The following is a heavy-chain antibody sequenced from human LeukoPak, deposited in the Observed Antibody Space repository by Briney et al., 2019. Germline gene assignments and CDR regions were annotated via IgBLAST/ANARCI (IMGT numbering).Heavy chain of an antibody. J-gene: IGHJ6*03. V-gene: IGHV3-33*06. CDR2: IWYDGSNK. CDR3: AKDPYTAMVTDYYYMDV. D-gene: IGHD5-18*01. Sequence: PGGSLRLSCAASGFTFSSYGMHWVRQAPGKGLEWVAVIWYDGSNKYYADSVKGRFTISRDNSKNTLYLQMNSLRAEGTAVYYCAKDPYTAMVTDYYYMDVWGKGTTVTVSS. CDR1: GFTFSSYG.